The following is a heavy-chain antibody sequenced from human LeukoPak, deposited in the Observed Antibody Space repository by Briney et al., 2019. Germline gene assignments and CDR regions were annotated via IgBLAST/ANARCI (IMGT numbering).Heavy chain of an antibody. J-gene: IGHJ6*02. V-gene: IGHV3-64*01. Sequence: PGGSLRLSCAASGFTFSSYAMHRVRQAPGKGLEYVSAISSNGGSTYYANSVKGRFTISRDNSKNTLYLQMGSLRAEDMAVYYCAREEDYYYGMDVWGQGTTVTVSS. CDR3: AREEDYYYGMDV. CDR1: GFTFSSYA. CDR2: ISSNGGST.